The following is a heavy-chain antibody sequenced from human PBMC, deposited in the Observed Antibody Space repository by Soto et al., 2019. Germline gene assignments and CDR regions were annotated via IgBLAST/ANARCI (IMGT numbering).Heavy chain of an antibody. CDR2: IYYSGST. Sequence: SETLSLTCTVSGGSISSYYWSWIRQPPGKGLEWIGYIYYSGSTNYNPSHKSRVTISVDTSKNQFSLKLSSVTAADTAVYYCARGRGIAWFDPWGQGTLVTVSS. CDR1: GGSISSYY. CDR3: ARGRGIAWFDP. D-gene: IGHD3-16*01. V-gene: IGHV4-59*01. J-gene: IGHJ5*02.